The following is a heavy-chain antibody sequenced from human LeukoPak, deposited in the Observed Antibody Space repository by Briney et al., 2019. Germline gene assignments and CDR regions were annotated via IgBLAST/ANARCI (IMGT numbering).Heavy chain of an antibody. Sequence: PGGSLTLSCPPSRLTFSSYGMHWVRQAPGKGLEWVAVISYDGSNKYYADSVKGRFTISRDNSKNTLYLQMNSLRAEDTAVYYCAKDNDSSGYLDYWGQGTLVTVSS. V-gene: IGHV3-30*18. J-gene: IGHJ4*02. CDR2: ISYDGSNK. CDR3: AKDNDSSGYLDY. D-gene: IGHD3-22*01. CDR1: RLTFSSYG.